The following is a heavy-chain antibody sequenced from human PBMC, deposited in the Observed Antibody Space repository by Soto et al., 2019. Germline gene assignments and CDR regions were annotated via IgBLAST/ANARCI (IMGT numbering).Heavy chain of an antibody. CDR2: FYPSGNI. D-gene: IGHD3-16*01. CDR1: GGSISSYY. J-gene: IGHJ6*02. V-gene: IGHV4-4*07. Sequence: QVQLQESGPGLVKPSETLSLTCTVSGGSISSYYWCWIRQPAGKGLEWIGRFYPSGNIKYNPSLKSRLTMSGDTSRNQFSLNLTSVTAADTAVYYCARCGLDYGMDVWGQGNTVTVSS. CDR3: ARCGLDYGMDV.